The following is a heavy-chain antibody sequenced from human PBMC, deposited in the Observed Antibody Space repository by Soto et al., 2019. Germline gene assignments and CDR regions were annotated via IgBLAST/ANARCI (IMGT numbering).Heavy chain of an antibody. Sequence: VQLVESGGVSVQPGGPLRLSCTASGFTLSNYWMHSVRQAPGKWLVWVSRINTDGSTTTYADSVKGRFTISRDNAKNILYLQMKSLRDEATAVYYCVRIRRGDGYTFGHWGQGTLVTVSS. CDR1: GFTLSNYW. J-gene: IGHJ4*02. D-gene: IGHD5-12*01. V-gene: IGHV3-74*01. CDR3: VRIRRGDGYTFGH. CDR2: INTDGSTT.